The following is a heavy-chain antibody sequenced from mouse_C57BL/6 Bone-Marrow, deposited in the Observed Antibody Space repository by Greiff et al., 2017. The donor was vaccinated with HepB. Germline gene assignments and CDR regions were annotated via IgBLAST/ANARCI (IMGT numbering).Heavy chain of an antibody. D-gene: IGHD2-5*01. CDR2: IHPSDSDT. V-gene: IGHV1-74*01. CDR1: GYTFTSYW. CDR3: SISYSIYRYYFDY. Sequence: QVQLQQPGAELVKPGASVKVSCKASGYTFTSYWMHWVKQRPGQGLEWIGRIHPSDSDTNYNQKFKGKATLTVDKSSSTAYMQLSSLTSEYSAVYYCSISYSIYRYYFDYWGQGTTLTVSS. J-gene: IGHJ2*01.